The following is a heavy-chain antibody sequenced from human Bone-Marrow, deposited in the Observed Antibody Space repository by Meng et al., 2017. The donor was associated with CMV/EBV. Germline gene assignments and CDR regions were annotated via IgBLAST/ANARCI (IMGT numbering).Heavy chain of an antibody. CDR3: ARLGYSYGYDVRY. J-gene: IGHJ4*02. Sequence: GESLKISCAASGFTFSDYYMSWIRQAPGKGLEWVSYISSSGSTIYYADSVKGRFTISRDNAKNSLYLQMNSLRAEDTAVYYCARLGYSYGYDVRYWGQGTLDTVSS. CDR1: GFTFSDYY. V-gene: IGHV3-11*01. D-gene: IGHD5-18*01. CDR2: ISSSGSTI.